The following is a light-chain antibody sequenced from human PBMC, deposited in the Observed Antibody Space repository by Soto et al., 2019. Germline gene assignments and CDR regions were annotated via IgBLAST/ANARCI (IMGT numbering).Light chain of an antibody. Sequence: EIVLTQLPGTLSLSPGERATLSCRASQSVSSSYLAWYQQKPGQAPRLLIYGTSSRATGIPDRFSGSGSGTDFTLNISRVEPEDLAVYYYHQYDRSPWTFGQGNKVEIK. CDR2: GTS. V-gene: IGKV3-20*01. CDR1: QSVSSSY. J-gene: IGKJ1*01. CDR3: HQYDRSPWT.